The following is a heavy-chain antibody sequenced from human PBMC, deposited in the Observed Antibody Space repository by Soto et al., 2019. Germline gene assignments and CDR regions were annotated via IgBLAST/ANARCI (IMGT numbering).Heavy chain of an antibody. V-gene: IGHV4-59*08. D-gene: IGHD2-15*01. Sequence: SEPLSLTCTVSGGSISSYYWSWIRQPPGKGLEWIGYIYYSGSTNYNPSLKSRVTISVDTSKNQFSLKLSSVTAADTAVYYCARRVVGYYYYMDVWGKGTTVTVSS. J-gene: IGHJ6*03. CDR1: GGSISSYY. CDR2: IYYSGST. CDR3: ARRVVGYYYYMDV.